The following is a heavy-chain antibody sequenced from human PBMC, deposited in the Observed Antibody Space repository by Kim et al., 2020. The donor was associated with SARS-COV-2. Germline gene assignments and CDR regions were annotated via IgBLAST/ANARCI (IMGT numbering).Heavy chain of an antibody. V-gene: IGHV3-30*18. J-gene: IGHJ3*02. CDR1: GFTFSSYG. CDR2: ISYDGSNK. D-gene: IGHD1-26*01. CDR3: AKDWELLEAFDI. Sequence: GGSLRHSCAASGFTFSSYGMHWVRQAPGKGLEWVAVISYDGSNKYYADSVKGRFTISRDNSKNTLYLQMNSLRAEDTAVYYCAKDWELLEAFDIWGQGTMVTVSS.